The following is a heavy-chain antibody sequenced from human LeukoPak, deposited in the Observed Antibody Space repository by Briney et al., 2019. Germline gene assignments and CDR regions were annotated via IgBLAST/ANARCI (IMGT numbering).Heavy chain of an antibody. Sequence: GASVTVSCKASGYTLTSYDINWVRQASGQGLEWMGWMNPNSGNTASAQKFQGRVTMTTNTSISTAYMELTGLRSEDTAMYFCARKGLLGSGRPWFDPWGQGTLVTVSS. CDR2: MNPNSGNT. CDR1: GYTLTSYD. D-gene: IGHD2-15*01. V-gene: IGHV1-8*01. J-gene: IGHJ5*02. CDR3: ARKGLLGSGRPWFDP.